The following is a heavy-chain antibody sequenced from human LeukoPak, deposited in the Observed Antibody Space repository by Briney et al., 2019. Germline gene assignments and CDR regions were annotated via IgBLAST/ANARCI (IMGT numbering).Heavy chain of an antibody. Sequence: GGSLRLSCAASGFTFSSYSMIWVRQAPGKGLEWVAVISYDGSNKYYADSVKGRFTISRDNSKNTLYLQMNSLRAEDTAVYYCAKESGGNYYYYYMDVWGKGTTVTVSS. CDR1: GFTFSSYS. CDR2: ISYDGSNK. V-gene: IGHV3-30*18. D-gene: IGHD4-23*01. CDR3: AKESGGNYYYYYMDV. J-gene: IGHJ6*03.